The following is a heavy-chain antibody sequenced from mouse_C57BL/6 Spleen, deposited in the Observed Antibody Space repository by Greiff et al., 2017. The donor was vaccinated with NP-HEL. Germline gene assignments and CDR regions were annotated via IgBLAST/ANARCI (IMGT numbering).Heavy chain of an antibody. J-gene: IGHJ2*01. CDR1: GYTFTSYW. CDR3: ARWGLFYYFDY. V-gene: IGHV1-69*01. CDR2: IDPSDSYT. Sequence: VQLQQPGAELVMPGASVKLSCKASGYTFTSYWMHWVKQRPGQGLEWIGEIDPSDSYTNYNQKFKGKSTLTVDKSSSTAYMQLSSLTSEDSAVYYCARWGLFYYFDYWGQGTTLTVSS.